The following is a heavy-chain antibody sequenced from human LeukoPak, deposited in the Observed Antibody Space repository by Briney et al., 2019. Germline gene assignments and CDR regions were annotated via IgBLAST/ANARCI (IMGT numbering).Heavy chain of an antibody. Sequence: PGGSLRLSCAASGFTFSSYSMNWVRQAPGKGLEWVSYISSSSNTMYYTDSVKGRFTISRDNAKNSLYLQMNSLRAEDTAVYYCARYLALRDYYFDFWGQGTLVTVSS. V-gene: IGHV3-48*01. J-gene: IGHJ4*02. CDR1: GFTFSSYS. D-gene: IGHD2-2*01. CDR2: ISSSSNTM. CDR3: ARYLALRDYYFDF.